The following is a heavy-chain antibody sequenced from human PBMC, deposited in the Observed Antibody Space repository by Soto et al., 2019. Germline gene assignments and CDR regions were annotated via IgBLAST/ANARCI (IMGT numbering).Heavy chain of an antibody. Sequence: EVQLLESGGGLVQPGGSLRLSCAASGFTFRNYAMGWVRQAPGKGLEWVSVISASGSGKYYADSVKARLTIARDDSQNTRYLQMNILRAGDPAVYDTAKRDSSASYYYFDVWGLGSLVTDSS. CDR1: GFTFRNYA. D-gene: IGHD2-15*01. J-gene: IGHJ4*02. CDR2: ISASGSGK. V-gene: IGHV3-23*01. CDR3: AKRDSSASYYYFDV.